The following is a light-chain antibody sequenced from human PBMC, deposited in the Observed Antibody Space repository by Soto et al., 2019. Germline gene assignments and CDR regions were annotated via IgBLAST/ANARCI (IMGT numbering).Light chain of an antibody. CDR3: QSYDSSLSGYV. V-gene: IGLV2-14*01. J-gene: IGLJ1*01. CDR2: DVS. CDR1: SSDVGGYNY. Sequence: QSALAQPASVSGFPGQSITISCTGTSSDVGGYNYVSWYQQHPGKAPKLMIYDVSNRPSGVSNRFSGSKSGNTASLTISGLQAEDEADYYCQSYDSSLSGYVFGTGTKVTVL.